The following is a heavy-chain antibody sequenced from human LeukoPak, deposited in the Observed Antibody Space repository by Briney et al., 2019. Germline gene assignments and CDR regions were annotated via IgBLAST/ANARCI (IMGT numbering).Heavy chain of an antibody. D-gene: IGHD6-13*01. Sequence: GGSLRLSCAASGFTFSSYSMNWVRQAPGKGLEWVSSISSSSSYIYYADSVKGRFTISRDNAKNSLYLQMNSLRAEDTAVSYCARDCRTDRSSWLKISRNWFDPWGQGTLVTVSS. CDR3: ARDCRTDRSSWLKISRNWFDP. CDR1: GFTFSSYS. J-gene: IGHJ5*02. CDR2: ISSSSSYI. V-gene: IGHV3-21*01.